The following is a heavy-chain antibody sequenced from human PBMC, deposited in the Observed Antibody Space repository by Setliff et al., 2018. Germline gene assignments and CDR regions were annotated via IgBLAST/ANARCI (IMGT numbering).Heavy chain of an antibody. J-gene: IGHJ6*03. D-gene: IGHD2-15*01. Sequence: SETLSLTCTVSGGSISSGSYYWSWIRHPAGKGLEWIGRVYTNGGSDYNPSLDSRVTMSVDTSKNQFSLKLKSVTAADTAMYYCARGCAAGACYSDYYYYMDVWGKGTTVTVSS. CDR1: GGSISSGSYY. V-gene: IGHV4-61*02. CDR2: VYTNGGS. CDR3: ARGCAAGACYSDYYYYMDV.